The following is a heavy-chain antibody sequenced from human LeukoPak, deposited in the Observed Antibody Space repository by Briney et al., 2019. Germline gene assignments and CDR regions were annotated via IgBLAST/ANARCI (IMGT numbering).Heavy chain of an antibody. Sequence: SQTLSLTCAISGDSVSRNTAAWNWIRQSPSRGLEWLGRTYYRSKWLNDYALSVKSPIIVNPDTSKNQFSLQLMSVTPDDTAVYYCARGPPFDYWGQGILVTVSS. CDR3: ARGPPFDY. J-gene: IGHJ4*02. V-gene: IGHV6-1*01. CDR1: GDSVSRNTAA. CDR2: TYYRSKWLN.